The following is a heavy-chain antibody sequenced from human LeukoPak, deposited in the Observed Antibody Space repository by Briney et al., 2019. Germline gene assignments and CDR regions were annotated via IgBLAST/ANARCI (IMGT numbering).Heavy chain of an antibody. J-gene: IGHJ4*02. V-gene: IGHV3-23*01. CDR2: ITGSGGST. Sequence: GGSLRLSCAASGFTFINYAMTWVRQAPGKGLEWVSAITGSGGSTYYADSVKGRFTISRDNSKNTLFLQMNSLGADDTAVYYCAKSAGRGWELYYFDSWGQGTLVPVSS. CDR3: AKSAGRGWELYYFDS. CDR1: GFTFINYA. D-gene: IGHD6-19*01.